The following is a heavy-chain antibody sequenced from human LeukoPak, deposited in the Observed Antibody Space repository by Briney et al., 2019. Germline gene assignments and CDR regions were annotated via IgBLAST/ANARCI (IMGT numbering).Heavy chain of an antibody. Sequence: ASVKVSCKASGYTFTAYYIHWVRQAPGQGLEWMGWVNPNSGGTNYAQKFQGRVTMTRDTSISTAYMELSRLRSDDTAVYYCARDRRKGIAGSGLDPWGQGTLVTVSS. D-gene: IGHD6-13*01. CDR2: VNPNSGGT. V-gene: IGHV1-2*02. CDR1: GYTFTAYY. J-gene: IGHJ5*02. CDR3: ARDRRKGIAGSGLDP.